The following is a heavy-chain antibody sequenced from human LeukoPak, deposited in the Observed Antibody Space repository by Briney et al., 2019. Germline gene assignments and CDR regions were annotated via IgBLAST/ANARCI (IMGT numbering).Heavy chain of an antibody. Sequence: ASVKVSCKASGGTFSSYAISWVRQAPGQGLEWMGGIIPIFGIANYAQKFQGRVTITADKSTSTAYMELSSLRSEDTAVYYCARAHSSSWYWYNWFDPWGQGTLVTVSS. CDR2: IIPIFGIA. CDR1: GGTFSSYA. V-gene: IGHV1-69*17. J-gene: IGHJ5*02. D-gene: IGHD6-13*01. CDR3: ARAHSSSWYWYNWFDP.